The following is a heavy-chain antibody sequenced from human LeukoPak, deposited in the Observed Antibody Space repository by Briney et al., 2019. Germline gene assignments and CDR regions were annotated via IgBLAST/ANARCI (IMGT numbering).Heavy chain of an antibody. J-gene: IGHJ4*02. CDR1: GGSFSGYY. CDR3: ARAYCSSTSCYRKSSDY. Sequence: SETLSLTCAVYGGSFSGYYWSWIRQPPGKGLEWIGEINHSGSTNYNPSLESRVTISVDTSKNQFSLKLSSVTAADTAVYYCARAYCSSTSCYRKSSDYWGQGTLVTVSS. CDR2: INHSGST. D-gene: IGHD2-2*01. V-gene: IGHV4-34*01.